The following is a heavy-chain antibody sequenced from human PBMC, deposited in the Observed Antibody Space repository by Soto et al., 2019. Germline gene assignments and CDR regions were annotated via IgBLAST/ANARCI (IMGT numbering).Heavy chain of an antibody. CDR3: AKDCNTGAWAYGMDV. Sequence: PGGSLRLSCAASGFTFSSHAMIWVRQIPGKGLEWVSVISGSGGTTYYADSVKGRFTISRDNSKNTLYLQMNSLRAEDTAIYYCAKDCNTGAWAYGMDVWGQGTTVTVSS. D-gene: IGHD7-27*01. J-gene: IGHJ6*02. CDR1: GFTFSSHA. CDR2: ISGSGGTT. V-gene: IGHV3-23*01.